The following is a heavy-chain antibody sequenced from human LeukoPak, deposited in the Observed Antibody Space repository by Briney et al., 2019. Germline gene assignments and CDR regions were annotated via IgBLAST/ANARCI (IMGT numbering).Heavy chain of an antibody. CDR2: IRYDGSNK. D-gene: IGHD6-13*01. V-gene: IGHV3-30*02. Sequence: PGGSLRLSCAASGFTFSSYGMHWVRQAPGKGLEWVAFIRYDGSNKYYADSVKGRFTISRDNSKNTLYLQMNSLRAEDTAVYYCAKDTPDRVAAVPDDYYFDYWGQGTLVTVSS. CDR1: GFTFSSYG. J-gene: IGHJ4*02. CDR3: AKDTPDRVAAVPDDYYFDY.